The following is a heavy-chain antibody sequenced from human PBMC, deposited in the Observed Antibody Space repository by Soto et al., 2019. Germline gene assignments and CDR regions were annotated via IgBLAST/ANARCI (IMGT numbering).Heavy chain of an antibody. CDR2: IYYGGST. J-gene: IGHJ4*02. V-gene: IGHV4-39*01. CDR1: GGSIRNNYVY. CDR3: ARQSGKYSSSTLDY. Sequence: PSETLSLTCAVSGGSIRNNYVYWGWIRQPPGKGLEWIGSIYYGGSTYYNPSLKSRVTISVDTSKNQFSLKLSSVTAADTAVYYCARQSGKYSSSTLDYWGQGTLVTVSS. D-gene: IGHD6-6*01.